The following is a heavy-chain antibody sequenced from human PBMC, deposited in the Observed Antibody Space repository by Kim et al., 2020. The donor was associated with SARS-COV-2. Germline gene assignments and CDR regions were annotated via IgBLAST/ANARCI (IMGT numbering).Heavy chain of an antibody. J-gene: IGHJ4*02. CDR2: GNT. Sequence: GNTKYSQKFQGRVTITRDTSASTAYMELSSLRSEDTAVYYCARLQLVRDYWGQGTLVTVSS. CDR3: ARLQLVRDY. D-gene: IGHD6-13*01. V-gene: IGHV1-3*01.